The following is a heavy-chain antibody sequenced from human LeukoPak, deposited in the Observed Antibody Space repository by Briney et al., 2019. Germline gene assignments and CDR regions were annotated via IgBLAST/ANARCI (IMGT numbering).Heavy chain of an antibody. J-gene: IGHJ4*02. D-gene: IGHD1-1*01. CDR3: ACRYNWNDAPFDY. Sequence: ARSLRLSCAASGSTFSSYGRHWVRQAPGKGLEWVAVIWYDGSNKYYADSVKGRFTISRDNSKNTLYLQMNSLRAEDTAVYYCACRYNWNDAPFDYWGQGTLVTVSS. CDR1: GSTFSSYG. CDR2: IWYDGSNK. V-gene: IGHV3-33*01.